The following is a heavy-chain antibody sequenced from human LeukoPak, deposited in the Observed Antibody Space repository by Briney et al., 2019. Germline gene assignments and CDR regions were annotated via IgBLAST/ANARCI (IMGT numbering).Heavy chain of an antibody. CDR2: IYDSGST. CDR1: GGSISSYF. CDR3: ARGTTYYDILTGYYPELYMDV. J-gene: IGHJ6*03. Sequence: SETLSLTCTVSGGSISSYFWSWIRQPPGKGLEWIGYIYDSGSTNYNPSLKSRVTISVDTSKNRFSLKLSSVTAADTAVYYCARGTTYYDILTGYYPELYMDVWGKGTTVTIPS. V-gene: IGHV4-59*01. D-gene: IGHD3-9*01.